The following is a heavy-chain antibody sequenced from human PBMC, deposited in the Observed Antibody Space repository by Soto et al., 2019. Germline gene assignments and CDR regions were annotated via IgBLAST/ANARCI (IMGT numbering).Heavy chain of an antibody. J-gene: IGHJ4*02. CDR3: ARAFITLNGDYGSGPGDFDY. V-gene: IGHV4-34*01. CDR2: INHSGST. CDR1: GGSFSGYY. Sequence: PSETLSLTCAVYGGSFSGYYWSWIRQPPGKGLEWIGEINHSGSTNYNPSLKSRVTISVDTSKNQFSLKLSSVTAADTAVYYCARAFITLNGDYGSGPGDFDYWGQGTLVTVSS. D-gene: IGHD3-10*01.